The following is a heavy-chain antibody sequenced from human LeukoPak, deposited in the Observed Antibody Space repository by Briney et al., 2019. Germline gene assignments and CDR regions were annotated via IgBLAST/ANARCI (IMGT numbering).Heavy chain of an antibody. CDR3: AREAGRGYSGYDSADY. CDR1: GGSISSGDYY. J-gene: IGHJ4*02. D-gene: IGHD5-12*01. CDR2: IYYSGST. Sequence: SETLSLTCTVSGGSISSGDYYWSWIRQPPGKGLEWIGYIYYSGSTYYNPSLKSRVTISVDTSKNQFSLKLSSVTAADTAVYYCAREAGRGYSGYDSADYWGQGTLVTVSS. V-gene: IGHV4-30-4*01.